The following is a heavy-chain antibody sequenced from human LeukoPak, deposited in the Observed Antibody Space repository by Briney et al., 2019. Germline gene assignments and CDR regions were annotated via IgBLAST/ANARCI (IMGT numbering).Heavy chain of an antibody. V-gene: IGHV1-69*05. D-gene: IGHD2-2*01. CDR2: IIPIFGTA. CDR1: GGTFSSYA. Sequence: SVKVSCKSSGGTFSSYAIRWVRQAPGQGLEWMGGIIPIFGTANYAQKFQGRVTITTDESTSTAYMELSSLRSEDTAVYYCARGSNAGYCSSTSCYGYYYYMDVWGKGTTVTVSS. CDR3: ARGSNAGYCSSTSCYGYYYYMDV. J-gene: IGHJ6*03.